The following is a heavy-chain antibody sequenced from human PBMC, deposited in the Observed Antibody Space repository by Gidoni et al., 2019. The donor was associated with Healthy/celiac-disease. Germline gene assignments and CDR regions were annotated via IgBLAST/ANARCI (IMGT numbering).Heavy chain of an antibody. J-gene: IGHJ6*02. CDR1: GGTFSSYA. CDR2: IIPIFGTA. V-gene: IGHV1-69*01. CDR3: ARDHMITFGGVIAHYYYGMDV. D-gene: IGHD3-16*02. Sequence: QVQLVQSGAEVKKPGSSVKVSCTASGGTFSSYAISWVRQAPGQGLEWMGGIIPIFGTANYAQKFQGRVTITADESTSTAYMELSSLRSEDTAVYYCARDHMITFGGVIAHYYYGMDVWGQGTTVTVSS.